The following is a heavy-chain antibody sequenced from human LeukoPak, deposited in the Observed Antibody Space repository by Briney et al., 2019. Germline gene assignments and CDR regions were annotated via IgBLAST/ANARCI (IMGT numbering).Heavy chain of an antibody. J-gene: IGHJ6*02. D-gene: IGHD6-13*01. CDR2: ISGSGGST. V-gene: IGHV3-23*01. CDR3: AKDAARVDYYYYGMDV. CDR1: GFPFSSYA. Sequence: PGGSLDLSCAASGFPFSSYAMSWARQAPGKGLEWVSAISGSGGSTYYPDSVKGRFTITRDNSKNTLYLQMNSLRAEDTAVYYCAKDAARVDYYYYGMDVWGQGTTVTVSS.